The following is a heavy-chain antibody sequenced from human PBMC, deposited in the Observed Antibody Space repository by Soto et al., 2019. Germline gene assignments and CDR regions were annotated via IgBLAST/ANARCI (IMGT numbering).Heavy chain of an antibody. CDR2: ISGSGGST. J-gene: IGHJ3*02. V-gene: IGHV3-23*01. D-gene: IGHD3-9*01. CDR3: AKNERYFDWLSHDAFDI. CDR1: GFTFSSYA. Sequence: GGSLRLSCAASGFTFSSYAMSWVRQAPGKGLEWVSAISGSGGSTYYADSVKGRFTISRDNSKNTLNLQMNSLRAEDTAVYYCAKNERYFDWLSHDAFDIWGQGTMVTVSS.